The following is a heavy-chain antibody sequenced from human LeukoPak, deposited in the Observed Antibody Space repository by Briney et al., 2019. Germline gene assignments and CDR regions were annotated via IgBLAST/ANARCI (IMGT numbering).Heavy chain of an antibody. Sequence: GGSLRLFCAASGFTFSSYAMHWVRQAPGRGLEWVAVISYDGSNKYYADSVKGRFTISRDNSKNTLYLQMNSLRAEDTAVYYCARQMAEYYFDYWGQGTLVTVSS. J-gene: IGHJ4*02. CDR1: GFTFSSYA. CDR3: ARQMAEYYFDY. CDR2: ISYDGSNK. D-gene: IGHD5-24*01. V-gene: IGHV3-30*04.